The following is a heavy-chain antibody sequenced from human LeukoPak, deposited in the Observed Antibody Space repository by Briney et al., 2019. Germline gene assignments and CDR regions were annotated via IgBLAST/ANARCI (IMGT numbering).Heavy chain of an antibody. Sequence: SETLSLTCSVSGGSISSYYWSWIRQSPGKGLEWIGYIYYSGSTNYNPSLKSRVTKSVDTSKNQFSLKLSSVTAADTAVYYCARSMAAYYHYYYGMDVWGQGTTVTVSS. CDR1: GGSISSYY. CDR2: IYYSGST. D-gene: IGHD6-6*01. V-gene: IGHV4-59*08. J-gene: IGHJ6*02. CDR3: ARSMAAYYHYYYGMDV.